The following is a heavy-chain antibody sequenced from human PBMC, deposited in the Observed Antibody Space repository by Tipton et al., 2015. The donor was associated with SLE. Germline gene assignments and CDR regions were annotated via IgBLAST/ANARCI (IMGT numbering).Heavy chain of an antibody. CDR1: GGSINTYF. J-gene: IGHJ6*03. CDR3: ARYCSSTICYSYYYMDV. V-gene: IGHV4-59*01. D-gene: IGHD2-2*02. CDR2: IYYSGST. Sequence: TLSLTCTVSGGSINTYFWSWVRQPPGKGLEWLGHIYYSGSTDYNPSLKSRVTISVDRSKSQFSLDLSSVTAADTAVYYCARYCSSTICYSYYYMDVWGKGTTVTVSS.